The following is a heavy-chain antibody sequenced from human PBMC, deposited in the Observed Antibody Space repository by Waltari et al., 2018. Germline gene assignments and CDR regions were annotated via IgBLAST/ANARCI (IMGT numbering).Heavy chain of an antibody. CDR3: AREGGVVPAADDAFDI. J-gene: IGHJ3*02. D-gene: IGHD2-2*01. CDR2: INPNSGGT. CDR1: GYTFTGYY. Sequence: QVQLVQSGAEVKKPGASVKVSCTASGYTFTGYYMHWVRQAPGQGLEWMGRINPNSGGTNYAQKFQGRVTMTRDTSISTAYMELSRLRSDDTAVYYCAREGGVVPAADDAFDIWGQGTMVTVSS. V-gene: IGHV1-2*06.